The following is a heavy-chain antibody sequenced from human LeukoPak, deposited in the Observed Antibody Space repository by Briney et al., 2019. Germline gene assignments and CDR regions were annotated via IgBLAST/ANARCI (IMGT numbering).Heavy chain of an antibody. CDR2: IIPIFGIA. V-gene: IGHV1-69*04. D-gene: IGHD2-15*01. CDR3: ARDQEVVVAAEEYDGMDV. Sequence: SLKVSCMTPLGTSITYTISWVRQAPGQGVEWMGRIIPIFGIANNAQKFQGRVTITVDKATSTAYMELNSLRSEDTDVYYCARDQEVVVAAEEYDGMDVWGQGTAATVS. J-gene: IGHJ6*02. CDR1: LGTSITYT.